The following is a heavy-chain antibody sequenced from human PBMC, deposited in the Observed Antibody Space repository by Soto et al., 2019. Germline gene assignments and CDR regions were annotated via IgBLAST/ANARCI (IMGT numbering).Heavy chain of an antibody. CDR1: GFTFSSYW. CDR2: IKQDGSEK. V-gene: IGHV3-7*05. CDR3: ARPRVNFYYGMDV. J-gene: IGHJ6*02. Sequence: GGSLRLSCAASGFTFSSYWMSWVRQAPGRGLEWVANIKQDGSEKYYVDSVKGRFTISRDNAKNSLYLQMNSLRAEDTAVYYCARPRVNFYYGMDVWGQGTTVTVSS.